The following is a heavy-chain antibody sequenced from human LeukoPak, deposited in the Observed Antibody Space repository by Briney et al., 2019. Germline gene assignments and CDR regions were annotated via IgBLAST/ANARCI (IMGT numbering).Heavy chain of an antibody. D-gene: IGHD3-22*01. CDR1: GFTFSSYA. CDR2: ISGSGGST. Sequence: GGSLRLSCAASGFTFSSYAMSWVRQAPGKGLEWVSAISGSGGSTYYADSVKGRFTISRDNSKNTLYLQMNSLRAEDTAVYYCAKDRGGYYYDSSGSFDYWGQGTLVTVSS. CDR3: AKDRGGYYYDSSGSFDY. J-gene: IGHJ4*02. V-gene: IGHV3-23*01.